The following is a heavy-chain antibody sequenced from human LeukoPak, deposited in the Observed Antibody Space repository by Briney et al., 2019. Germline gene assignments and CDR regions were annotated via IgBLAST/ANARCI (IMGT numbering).Heavy chain of an antibody. Sequence: GGSLRLSCAASGFTFSSYAMSWVRQAPGKGLEWVSAISGSGGSTYYADSGKGRFTISRDNSKNTVYLQMNSLRAEDTAVYYCAKPAQEIAVASRGGKYFDYWGQGTLVTVSS. D-gene: IGHD6-19*01. CDR3: AKPAQEIAVASRGGKYFDY. CDR1: GFTFSSYA. CDR2: ISGSGGST. J-gene: IGHJ4*02. V-gene: IGHV3-23*01.